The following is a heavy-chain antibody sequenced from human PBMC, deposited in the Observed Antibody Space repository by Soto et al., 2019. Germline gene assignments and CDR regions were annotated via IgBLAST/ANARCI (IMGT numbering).Heavy chain of an antibody. Sequence: QVQLVESGGGVVQPGRSLRLSCAASGFTFSNYGMHWVRQAPGKGLEWVTVISYDGSDKYYADSVKGRFTISRDNSKNTVYLQMNSLRADDTAVYYCAKDQLWFGESPDYWGQGTLVTVSS. D-gene: IGHD3-10*01. V-gene: IGHV3-30*18. CDR2: ISYDGSDK. J-gene: IGHJ4*02. CDR3: AKDQLWFGESPDY. CDR1: GFTFSNYG.